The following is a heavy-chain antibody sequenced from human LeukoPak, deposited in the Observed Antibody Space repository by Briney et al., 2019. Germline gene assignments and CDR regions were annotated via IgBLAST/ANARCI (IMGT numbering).Heavy chain of an antibody. CDR2: ISSSGSTI. CDR1: GFTSSNYN. D-gene: IGHD3-22*01. CDR3: ASIHDSSGYQPFDY. J-gene: IGHJ4*02. Sequence: GGSLRLSCAASGFTSSNYNMNWVRQAPGKGLEWVSYISSSGSTIYYADSVKGRFTISRDNAKNSLYMQMNSLRAEDTAVYYCASIHDSSGYQPFDYWGQGALVTVSS. V-gene: IGHV3-48*04.